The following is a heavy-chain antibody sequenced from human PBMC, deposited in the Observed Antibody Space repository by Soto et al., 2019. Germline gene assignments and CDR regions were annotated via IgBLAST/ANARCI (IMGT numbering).Heavy chain of an antibody. CDR3: ARYRRGLTGTTYYFDY. CDR2: IIPIFGTA. CDR1: GGTFSSYA. V-gene: IGHV1-69*13. J-gene: IGHJ4*02. Sequence: ASVKVSCKASGGTFSSYAISWVRQAPGQGLEWMGGIIPIFGTANYAQKFQGRVTITADESTSTAYMELSSLRSEDTAVYYCARYRRGLTGTTYYFDYWGQGNLVTVSS. D-gene: IGHD1-7*01.